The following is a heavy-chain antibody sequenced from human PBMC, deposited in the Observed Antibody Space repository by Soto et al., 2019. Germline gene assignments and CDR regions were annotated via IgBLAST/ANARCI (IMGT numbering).Heavy chain of an antibody. CDR1: GYTFTTYD. D-gene: IGHD1-20*01. CDR2: MNPNSGNT. V-gene: IGHV1-8*02. Sequence: QVQLVQSGAEVKKPGASVKVSCTTSGYTFTTYDINWVRQATGQGFEWMGWMNPNSGNTGYAQKFQGRVTMTRHTSISPAYMELSSLRSEDTAVYYCVSNFNGFDTWGQGTLVTVSS. CDR3: VSNFNGFDT. J-gene: IGHJ5*02.